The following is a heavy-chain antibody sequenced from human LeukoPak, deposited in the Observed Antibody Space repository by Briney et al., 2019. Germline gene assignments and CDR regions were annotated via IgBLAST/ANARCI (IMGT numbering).Heavy chain of an antibody. CDR3: AREDPQTTVPEGMDV. V-gene: IGHV4-59*01. CDR1: GGSISYYY. D-gene: IGHD4-17*01. J-gene: IGHJ6*02. Sequence: SETLSLTCTVSGGSISYYYWSWIGQAPGKGVEGIGYIYYSGRTNYNPSLKSRGTISLDTSKNQFSLQLRSVTAADTALYYCAREDPQTTVPEGMDVWGQGTTVTVSS. CDR2: IYYSGRT.